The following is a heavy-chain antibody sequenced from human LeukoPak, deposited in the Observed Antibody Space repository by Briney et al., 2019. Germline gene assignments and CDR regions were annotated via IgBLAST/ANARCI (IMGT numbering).Heavy chain of an antibody. D-gene: IGHD2-2*01. CDR2: ISGSGGRP. V-gene: IGHV3-23*01. Sequence: GGSLRLSCAASGFTFSSCAMSWVRQAPGKGLEWGSAISGSGGRPYYADSVKGRFTISRDNSKNTLYLQMNSLRAEDTAVYYCARHPEPGYCSSTSCHESYFDYWGQGTLVTVSS. CDR1: GFTFSSCA. CDR3: ARHPEPGYCSSTSCHESYFDY. J-gene: IGHJ4*02.